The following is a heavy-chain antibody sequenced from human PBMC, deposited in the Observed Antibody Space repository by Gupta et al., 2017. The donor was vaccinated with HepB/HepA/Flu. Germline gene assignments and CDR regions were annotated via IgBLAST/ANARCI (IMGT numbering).Heavy chain of an antibody. CDR2: ISSNGGST. J-gene: IGHJ4*02. CDR1: GFTFSSYA. V-gene: IGHV3-64*02. Sequence: EVQLVESGEGLVQPGGSLRLSCAASGFTFSSYAMPWVRQAPGKGLEYVSAISSNGGSTYYADSVKGRFTISRDNSKNTLYLQMGSLRAEDMAVYYCARGGNDCTSTSCYLRYWGQGTLVTVSS. D-gene: IGHD2-2*01. CDR3: ARGGNDCTSTSCYLRY.